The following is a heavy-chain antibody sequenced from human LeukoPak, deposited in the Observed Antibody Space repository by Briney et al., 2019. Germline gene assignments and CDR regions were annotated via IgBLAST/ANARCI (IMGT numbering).Heavy chain of an antibody. J-gene: IGHJ5*02. D-gene: IGHD3-10*01. V-gene: IGHV4-59*12. CDR3: ARGRRGVRGVPLPFLYSVWFDP. Sequence: PSETLSLTCTVSGGSIRSYYWSWIRQPPGKGLEWIGYIYYSGSTNYNPSLKSRVTISVDTSKNQFSLKLSSVTAADTAVYYCARGRRGVRGVPLPFLYSVWFDPWGQGTLVTVSS. CDR2: IYYSGST. CDR1: GGSIRSYY.